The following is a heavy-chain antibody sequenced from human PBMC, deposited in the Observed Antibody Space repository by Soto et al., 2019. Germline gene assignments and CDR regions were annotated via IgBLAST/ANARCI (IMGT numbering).Heavy chain of an antibody. V-gene: IGHV3-21*01. CDR3: ARDGVLEYSSSSCLNYYYYGMDV. J-gene: IGHJ6*02. Sequence: EVQLVESGGGLVKPGGSLRLSCAASGFTFSSYSMNWVRQAPGKGLEWVSSISSSSSYIYYADSVKGRFTISRDNANNSLYLQMNSLRAEDTAVYYCARDGVLEYSSSSCLNYYYYGMDVWGQGTTVTVSS. CDR1: GFTFSSYS. CDR2: ISSSSSYI. D-gene: IGHD6-6*01.